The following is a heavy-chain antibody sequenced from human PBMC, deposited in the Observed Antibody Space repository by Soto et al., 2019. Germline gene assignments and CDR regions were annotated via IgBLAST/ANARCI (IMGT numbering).Heavy chain of an antibody. CDR2: ISGSGGST. Sequence: EVQLLESGGDLVQPGGSLRLSCAASGFTFSSYAMSWVRQAPGKGLEWVSAISGSGGSTYYADSVKGRFTISRDNSKNTLYLQVNSLRAEDTAVYYCAKDWYYYDSSGYYPDAFDIWGQGTMVTVSS. CDR3: AKDWYYYDSSGYYPDAFDI. V-gene: IGHV3-23*01. J-gene: IGHJ3*02. D-gene: IGHD3-22*01. CDR1: GFTFSSYA.